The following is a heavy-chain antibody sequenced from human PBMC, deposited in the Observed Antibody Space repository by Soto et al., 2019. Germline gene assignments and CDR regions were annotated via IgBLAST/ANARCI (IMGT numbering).Heavy chain of an antibody. CDR1: GGSVSSGSYY. Sequence: QVQLQESGPGLVKPSETLSLTCTVSGGSVSSGSYYWSWIRQPPGKGLEWIGYIYYSGSTNYNPSLKSRVTISVDTSKNQFSLKLSSVTAADTAVYYCAREEWPDYYYYGMDVWGQGTTVTVSS. J-gene: IGHJ6*02. CDR2: IYYSGST. D-gene: IGHD3-3*01. V-gene: IGHV4-61*01. CDR3: AREEWPDYYYYGMDV.